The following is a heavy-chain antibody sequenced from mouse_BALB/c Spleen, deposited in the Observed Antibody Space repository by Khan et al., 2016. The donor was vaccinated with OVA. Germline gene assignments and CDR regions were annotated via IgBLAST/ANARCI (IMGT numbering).Heavy chain of an antibody. CDR2: ISYSGST. J-gene: IGHJ4*01. CDR3: VRKNYYGYAMDY. Sequence: EVKLLESGPGLVKPSQSLSLTCTVTGYSITSGYAWNWIRQFPGNKLEWMGYISYSGSTSYNPSLRSRISITRDTSKNQFFLQLNSVTTEDTATYYCVRKNYYGYAMDYWGQGTSVTVSS. CDR1: GYSITSGYA. D-gene: IGHD1-1*01. V-gene: IGHV3-2*02.